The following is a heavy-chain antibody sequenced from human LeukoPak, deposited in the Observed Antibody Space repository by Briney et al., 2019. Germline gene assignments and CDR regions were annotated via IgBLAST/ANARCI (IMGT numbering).Heavy chain of an antibody. D-gene: IGHD6-6*01. J-gene: IGHJ6*03. CDR1: GYTFTGYY. V-gene: IGHV1-2*02. CDR2: INPNSGGT. Sequence: ASVKVSCKASGYTFTGYYMHWVRQAPGQGLEWMGWINPNSGGTNYAQKFQGRVTMTRDTSISTAYMELSRLRSDDTAVYYCARDQSEPAIAAVTLDYYYYYMDVWGKGTTVTVSS. CDR3: ARDQSEPAIAAVTLDYYYYYMDV.